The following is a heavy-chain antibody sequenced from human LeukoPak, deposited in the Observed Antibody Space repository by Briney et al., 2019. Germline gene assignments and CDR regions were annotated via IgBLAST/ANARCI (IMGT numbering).Heavy chain of an antibody. CDR2: IGGSASGT. CDR1: GFTFSSYT. D-gene: IGHD2-8*02. J-gene: IGHJ4*02. CDR3: AKEYYVLLVYALGGSFDY. Sequence: GGSLRLSCAASGFTFSSYTMTWVRQAPGKGLEWVSTIGGSASGTFYADSVKGRFTISRDNSKNTLYLQMNSLRAEDTAVYYCAKEYYVLLVYALGGSFDYWGRGTLVAVSS. V-gene: IGHV3-23*01.